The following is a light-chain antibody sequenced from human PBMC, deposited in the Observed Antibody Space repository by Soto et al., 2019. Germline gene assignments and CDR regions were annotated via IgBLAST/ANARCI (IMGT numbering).Light chain of an antibody. CDR1: QSVRSGA. J-gene: IGKJ2*01. V-gene: IGKV3-20*01. CDR2: GAS. CDR3: HLYADSPHT. Sequence: EIVLTQSPGTLSLSPGEGATLSCRASQSVRSGALAWYQQKPGQAPRLLIYGASSRATDIPDRFSGSGSGTHFTLTISRLEPEDFAVYYCHLYADSPHTFGQGTKLEIK.